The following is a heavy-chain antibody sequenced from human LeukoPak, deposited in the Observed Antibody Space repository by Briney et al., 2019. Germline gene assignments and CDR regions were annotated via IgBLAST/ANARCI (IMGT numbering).Heavy chain of an antibody. CDR1: GGSFSGYY. Sequence: PSETLSLTCAVYGGSFSGYYWSWIRQPPGKGLEWIGEIYHSGSTNYNPSLKSRVTTSVDTSKNQFSLKLSSVTAADTAVYYCARGASSSSLAFDIWRQGTMVTVSS. D-gene: IGHD6-6*01. CDR3: ARGASSSSLAFDI. J-gene: IGHJ3*02. CDR2: IYHSGST. V-gene: IGHV4-34*01.